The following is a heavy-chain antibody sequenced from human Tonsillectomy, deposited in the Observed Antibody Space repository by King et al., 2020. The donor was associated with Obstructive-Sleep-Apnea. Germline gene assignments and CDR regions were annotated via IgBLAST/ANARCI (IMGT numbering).Heavy chain of an antibody. D-gene: IGHD5-12*01. Sequence: VQLVESGGGLVQPGGSLRLSCAASGFTFSSYWMHWVRQAPGKGLVWVSRINSDGSSTSYADSVKGRFTISRDNAKNTLYLQMNSLRAEDTAVYYCARDPILYSGYDWYYFDYWGQGTLVTVSS. J-gene: IGHJ4*02. CDR1: GFTFSSYW. CDR3: ARDPILYSGYDWYYFDY. V-gene: IGHV3-74*01. CDR2: INSDGSST.